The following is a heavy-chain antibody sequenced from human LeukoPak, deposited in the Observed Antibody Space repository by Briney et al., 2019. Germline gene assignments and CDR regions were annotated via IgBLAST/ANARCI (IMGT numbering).Heavy chain of an antibody. D-gene: IGHD5-12*01. CDR3: ASLSSGYDYYYYYYMDV. CDR2: IYYSGST. V-gene: IGHV4-59*01. J-gene: IGHJ6*03. Sequence: SETLSLTCAVYGGSFSGYYWSWIRQPPGKGLEWIGYIYYSGSTNYNPSLTSRVTISVDTSKNQFSLKLSSVTAADTAVYYCASLSSGYDYYYYYYMDVWGKGTTVTVSS. CDR1: GGSFSGYY.